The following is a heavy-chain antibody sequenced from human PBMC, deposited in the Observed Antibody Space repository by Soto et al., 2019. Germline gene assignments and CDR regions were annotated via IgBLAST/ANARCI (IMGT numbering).Heavy chain of an antibody. D-gene: IGHD2-2*01. CDR1: GFTFKSFA. CDR2: ISGSGGST. CDR3: AKDLLSPADFGPRFDY. V-gene: IGHV3-23*01. Sequence: PGGSLRLSCAASGFTFKSFAMSWVRQDPGKGLEWVSAISGSGGSTYYADSVKGRFTISRDNSKNTLYLQMNGLRAEDTAVYYCAKDLLSPADFGPRFDYWGQGTLVTVSS. J-gene: IGHJ4*02.